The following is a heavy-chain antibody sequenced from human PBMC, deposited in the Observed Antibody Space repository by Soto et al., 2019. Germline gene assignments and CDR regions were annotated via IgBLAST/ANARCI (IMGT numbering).Heavy chain of an antibody. CDR2: IYYSGST. Sequence: SETLSLTCTVSGGSISSGGYYWSWIRQHPGKGLEWIGYIYYSGSTYYNPSLKSRVTISVDTSKNQFSLKLSSVTAADTAVYYCARDRFAAPDRTRSGYYDNWFDPWGQGTLVTVSS. CDR1: GGSISSGGYY. J-gene: IGHJ5*02. D-gene: IGHD3-3*01. CDR3: ARDRFAAPDRTRSGYYDNWFDP. V-gene: IGHV4-31*03.